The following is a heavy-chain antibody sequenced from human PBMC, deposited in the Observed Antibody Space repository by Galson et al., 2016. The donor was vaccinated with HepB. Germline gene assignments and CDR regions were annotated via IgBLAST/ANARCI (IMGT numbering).Heavy chain of an antibody. V-gene: IGHV3-33*01. CDR1: GFNFRDFG. CDR3: AGNYYGSGAYTSDP. J-gene: IGHJ5*02. CDR2: VWYDGTNE. Sequence: SLRLSCAASGFNFRDFGMHWIRRTPGKGLEWVAFVWYDGTNEDYIDSVRGRFTISRDNSKNTLYLQMNRLRAEDTAVYFCAGNYYGSGAYTSDPWGQGTLVTVSS. D-gene: IGHD3-10*01.